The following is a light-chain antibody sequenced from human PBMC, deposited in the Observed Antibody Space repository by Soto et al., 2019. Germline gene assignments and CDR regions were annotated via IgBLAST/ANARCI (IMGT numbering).Light chain of an antibody. V-gene: IGLV1-47*01. Sequence: QSVLTQPPSASGTPGQSVTISCSGSRSNIRSNYVYWYQQLPGTAPKLLIYRNNQRPSGVPDRFSGSKSGTSASLAISGLRSEDEADYYCAAWDDSLSGHVVFGGGTQLTVL. CDR3: AAWDDSLSGHVV. CDR2: RNN. J-gene: IGLJ2*01. CDR1: RSNIRSNY.